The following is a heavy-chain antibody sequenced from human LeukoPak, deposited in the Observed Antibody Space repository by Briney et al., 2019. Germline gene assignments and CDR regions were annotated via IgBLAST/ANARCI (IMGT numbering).Heavy chain of an antibody. CDR3: ARAAGFCSSTSCYEAYFDS. D-gene: IGHD2-2*01. CDR1: GGSFSGYY. Sequence: PSETLSLTCAVYGGSFSGYYWSWIRQPPGKGLEWIGEINLSGTTDYNPSLKSRVTKSVDTSKNQFSLKMSSVTAADTAVYYCARAAGFCSSTSCYEAYFDSWGQGTLVTVSS. CDR2: INLSGTT. V-gene: IGHV4-34*01. J-gene: IGHJ4*02.